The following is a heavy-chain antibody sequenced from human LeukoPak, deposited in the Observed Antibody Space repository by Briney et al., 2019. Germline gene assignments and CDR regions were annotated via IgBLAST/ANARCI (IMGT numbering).Heavy chain of an antibody. CDR2: INHSGST. Sequence: SETLSLTCAVYVDSFSGYSWSWIRQPPGKGLEWIGEINHSGSTNYNPSLKSRVTISADTSKNQFSLNLRSVTAADTAVYYCARSSRRDGYRPWGQGTLVTVSS. J-gene: IGHJ5*02. V-gene: IGHV4-34*01. D-gene: IGHD5-24*01. CDR1: VDSFSGYS. CDR3: ARSSRRDGYRP.